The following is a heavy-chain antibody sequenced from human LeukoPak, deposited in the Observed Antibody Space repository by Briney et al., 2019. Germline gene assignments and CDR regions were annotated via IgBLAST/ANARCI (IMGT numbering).Heavy chain of an antibody. CDR2: IYSGGST. J-gene: IGHJ4*02. V-gene: IGHV3-66*01. CDR3: ARAHYYDTLAD. CDR1: GFTVSSNS. Sequence: GGSLRLSCTVSGFTVSSNSMSWVRQAPGKGLEWVSVIYSGGSTYYADSVKGRFTISRDNSKNTLYLQMNSLRAEDTAVYYCARAHYYDTLADWGQGTLVTVSS. D-gene: IGHD3-22*01.